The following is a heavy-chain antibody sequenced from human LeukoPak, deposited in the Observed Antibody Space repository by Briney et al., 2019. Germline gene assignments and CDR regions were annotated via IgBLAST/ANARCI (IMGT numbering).Heavy chain of an antibody. D-gene: IGHD3-3*01. J-gene: IGHJ4*02. CDR2: IYPGDSDT. Sequence: GESLRISCKGSEYTFSSYWIGWMRQMPGEGLEWMGIIYPGDSDTRYSPSLQGQVTISVDTSIGTAYLQWSSLKASDTAIYYCARQNDFRLDYWGQGTLVTVSS. V-gene: IGHV5-51*01. CDR1: EYTFSSYW. CDR3: ARQNDFRLDY.